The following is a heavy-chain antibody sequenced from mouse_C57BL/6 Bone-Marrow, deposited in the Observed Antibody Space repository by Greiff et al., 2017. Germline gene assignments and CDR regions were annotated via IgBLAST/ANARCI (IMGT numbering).Heavy chain of an antibody. J-gene: IGHJ1*03. D-gene: IGHD2-4*01. CDR1: GYTFTSYT. CDR2: INPSSGYT. V-gene: IGHV1-4*01. CDR3: ARAIYYDYDVIWYFDV. Sequence: VQLQQSGAELARPGASVKMSCKASGYTFTSYTMHWVKQRPGQGLEWIGYINPSSGYTKYNHKFKDKATLTADKSSSTAYMQLSSLTSEDSAVYYCARAIYYDYDVIWYFDVWGTGTTGTVSS.